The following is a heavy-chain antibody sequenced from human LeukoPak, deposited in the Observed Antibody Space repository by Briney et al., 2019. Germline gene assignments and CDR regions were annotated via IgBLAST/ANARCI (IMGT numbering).Heavy chain of an antibody. CDR1: GGPITTYY. CDR2: ISGSGVI. Sequence: PSETLSLTCIVSGGPITTYYLSWIRQSAGMGLEWIGRISGSGVITYNPSLKSRVILSLDTSNNHFSLKLISVTAADTAVYYCARDSGTTGEVKFDPWGQGMLVTVSS. J-gene: IGHJ5*02. D-gene: IGHD3-10*01. CDR3: ARDSGTTGEVKFDP. V-gene: IGHV4-4*07.